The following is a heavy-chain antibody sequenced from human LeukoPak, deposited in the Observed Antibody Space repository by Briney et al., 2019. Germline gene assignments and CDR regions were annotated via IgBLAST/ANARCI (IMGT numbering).Heavy chain of an antibody. V-gene: IGHV3-30-3*01. J-gene: IGHJ4*02. CDR1: GFTFIIYD. D-gene: IGHD1-26*01. CDR3: ARDLVSGAPDYFDS. CDR2: RSSDGSIK. Sequence: GGSLRLSCAASGFTFIIYDIHWVRQAPGKGLQWVAVRSSDGSIKIYTDSVKGRFTISRDNSKNTLYLEMNSLRVDDTAVYYCARDLVSGAPDYFDSWGQGTLVTVSS.